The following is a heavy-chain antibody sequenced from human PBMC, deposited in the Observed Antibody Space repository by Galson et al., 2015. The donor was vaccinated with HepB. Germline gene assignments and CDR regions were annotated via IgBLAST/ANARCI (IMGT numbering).Heavy chain of an antibody. Sequence: SLRLSCAASGFTFDDYTMHWVRQAPGKGLEWVSLISWDGGSTYYADSVKGRFTISRDNSKNSLYLQMNSLRTEDTALYYCAKDGRDSGSGYPNYFDYWGQGTLVTVSS. CDR3: AKDGRDSGSGYPNYFDY. V-gene: IGHV3-43*01. D-gene: IGHD3-22*01. J-gene: IGHJ4*02. CDR2: ISWDGGST. CDR1: GFTFDDYT.